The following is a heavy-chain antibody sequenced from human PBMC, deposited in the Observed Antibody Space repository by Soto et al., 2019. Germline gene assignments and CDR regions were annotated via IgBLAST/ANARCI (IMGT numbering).Heavy chain of an antibody. V-gene: IGHV1-69*01. CDR3: ARRDYYGSGSYFPHY. CDR2: IIPIFGTA. D-gene: IGHD3-10*01. Sequence: QVQLVQSGAEVKKPGSSVKVSCKASGGTFSSYAISWVRQAPGQGLEWMGGIIPIFGTANYAQKYQGRVTITADEYTSTAYMELSSLRSEDTAVYYCARRDYYGSGSYFPHYWGQGILVTVSS. CDR1: GGTFSSYA. J-gene: IGHJ4*02.